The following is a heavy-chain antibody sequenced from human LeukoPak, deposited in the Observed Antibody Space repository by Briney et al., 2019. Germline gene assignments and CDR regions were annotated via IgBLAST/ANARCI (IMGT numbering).Heavy chain of an antibody. V-gene: IGHV3-23*01. D-gene: IGHD4-11*01. Sequence: GGSLRLSCAASGFTFSNYAMSWVRQAPGKGLEWVSTLSGTGGSTYYADSVKGRFTISRDNSKNTLYLQVSSLRAEDTAVYYCARSPTVYYYYYGMDVWGQGTTVTVSS. CDR1: GFTFSNYA. CDR2: LSGTGGST. CDR3: ARSPTVYYYYYGMDV. J-gene: IGHJ6*02.